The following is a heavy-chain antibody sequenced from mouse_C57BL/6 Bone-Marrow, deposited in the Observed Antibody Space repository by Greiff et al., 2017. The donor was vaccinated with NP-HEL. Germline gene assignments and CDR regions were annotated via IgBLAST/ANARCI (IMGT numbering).Heavy chain of an antibody. CDR2: ISNGGGST. D-gene: IGHD2-4*01. J-gene: IGHJ4*01. Sequence: EVQLVESGGGLVQPGGSLKLSCAASGFTFSDYYMYWVRQTPEKRLEWVAYISNGGGSTYYPDTVKGRFTISRDNAKNTLYLQMSRLKSEDTAMYYCARSLNDYDGRWAMDYWGQGTSVTVSS. CDR3: ARSLNDYDGRWAMDY. V-gene: IGHV5-12*01. CDR1: GFTFSDYY.